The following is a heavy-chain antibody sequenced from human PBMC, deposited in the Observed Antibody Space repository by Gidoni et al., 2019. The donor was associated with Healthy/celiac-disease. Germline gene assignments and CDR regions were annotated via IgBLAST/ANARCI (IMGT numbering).Heavy chain of an antibody. D-gene: IGHD3-22*01. Sequence: VQLQQWGAGLLKPSETLSLTCPVYGGSFSCYYWSWIRQPPGKGLEWSGEINHSGSTNYNPSLKSRVTISVDTSKKQFSLKLSSVTAADTAVYYCARGLSGDYYDSSGYYSFGYWGQGTLVTVSS. CDR2: INHSGST. CDR1: GGSFSCYY. CDR3: ARGLSGDYYDSSGYYSFGY. J-gene: IGHJ4*02. V-gene: IGHV4-34*01.